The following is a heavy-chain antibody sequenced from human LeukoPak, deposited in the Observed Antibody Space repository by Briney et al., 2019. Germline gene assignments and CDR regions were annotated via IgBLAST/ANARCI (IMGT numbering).Heavy chain of an antibody. Sequence: ASVTVSCKASGYTFTSYGISWVRQAPGQGLEWMGWISAYNGNTDYAQKLQGRVTMTTDTSTSTAYMELRSLRSDDTAVYYCARDRRYDILTGYSHYDAFDIWGQGTMVTVSS. V-gene: IGHV1-18*01. CDR1: GYTFTSYG. CDR3: ARDRRYDILTGYSHYDAFDI. D-gene: IGHD3-9*01. CDR2: ISAYNGNT. J-gene: IGHJ3*02.